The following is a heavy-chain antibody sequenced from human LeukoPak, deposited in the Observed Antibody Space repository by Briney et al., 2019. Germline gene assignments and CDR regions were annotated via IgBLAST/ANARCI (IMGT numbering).Heavy chain of an antibody. Sequence: SETLSLTCAVYGGSFSGYYWSWIRQPPGKGLEWIGYLYYSGSTNYYPSLKSRVTISVDTSKNQFSLNLSSVTAADTAVYYCAREGGIYGSGSAVPYYYFYSGMDVWGQGTTVTVSS. CDR1: GGSFSGYY. V-gene: IGHV4-59*01. J-gene: IGHJ6*02. D-gene: IGHD3-10*01. CDR2: LYYSGST. CDR3: AREGGIYGSGSAVPYYYFYSGMDV.